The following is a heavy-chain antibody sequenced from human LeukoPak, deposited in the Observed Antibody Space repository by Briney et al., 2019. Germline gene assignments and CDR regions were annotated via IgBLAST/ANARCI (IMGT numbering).Heavy chain of an antibody. CDR1: GYSFTSYW. Sequence: GESLQISCKGSGYSFTSYWIGWVRQMPGKGLEWMGILYPGDSDTRYSPSFQGQVTISADKSISAAYQQWSSLKASSTVMYYCTRRGSIEDYYYCFMEVWGKGTTVSVSS. CDR3: TRRGSIEDYYYCFMEV. V-gene: IGHV5-51*01. CDR2: LYPGDSDT. D-gene: IGHD2-15*01. J-gene: IGHJ6*03.